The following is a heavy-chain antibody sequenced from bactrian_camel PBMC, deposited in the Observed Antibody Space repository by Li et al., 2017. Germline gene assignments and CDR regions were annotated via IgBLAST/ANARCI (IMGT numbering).Heavy chain of an antibody. CDR3: AVDLSGAQHAPCTVIAVH. J-gene: IGHJ4*01. D-gene: IGHD6*01. CDR1: GDTYRTIQC. Sequence: HVQLVESGGGSVQAGGSLRLSCSASGDTYRTIQCMGWFRQSPGKEREGLGTINTGGGSPTYADSVKGRVTISHDSAKNTVYLQMNSLKPEDTALYYCAVDLSGAQHAPCTVIAVHRGQGTQVTVS. CDR2: INTGGGSP. V-gene: IGHV3S1*01.